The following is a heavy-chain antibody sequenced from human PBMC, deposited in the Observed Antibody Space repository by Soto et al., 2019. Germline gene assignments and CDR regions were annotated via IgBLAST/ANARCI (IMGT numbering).Heavy chain of an antibody. J-gene: IGHJ6*02. D-gene: IGHD1-26*01. CDR3: AKWEGLGSDYYYYAMDV. CDR2: IYHSGYT. Sequence: ASETLSLTCTVSGGSISSGGYYWTWIRQHPGKGLEWIAYIYHSGYTFYNPSLKSRVTMSVGTSKNQFSLKLRSVTAADTAVYYCAKWEGLGSDYYYYAMDVWGQGTTVTVSS. V-gene: IGHV4-31*03. CDR1: GGSISSGGYY.